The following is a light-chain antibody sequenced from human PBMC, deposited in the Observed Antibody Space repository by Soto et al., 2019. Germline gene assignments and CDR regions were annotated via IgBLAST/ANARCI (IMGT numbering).Light chain of an antibody. CDR3: QKWGTRPPIT. V-gene: IGKV3-11*01. Sequence: EIVLTQSPATVSLSPGERVTLSCRASQSVSSCLAWYQQKPGQAPRLLIYDTSIRAAAIPARFSGGGSGTDFTPTISSLEPKDFEVFFCQKWGTRPPITFGQGTRLEIK. CDR1: QSVSSC. CDR2: DTS. J-gene: IGKJ5*01.